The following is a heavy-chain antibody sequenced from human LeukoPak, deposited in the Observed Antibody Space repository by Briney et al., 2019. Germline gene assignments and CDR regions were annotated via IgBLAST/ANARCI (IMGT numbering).Heavy chain of an antibody. J-gene: IGHJ5*02. CDR2: INPSGGST. D-gene: IGHD5-12*01. V-gene: IGHV1-46*01. Sequence: ASVKVSCKASGYTFTNYDMHWVRKAPGQGLEWMGIINPSGGSTNYAQKFQGRVTMTRDTSTSTVYMELSSLRPEDTAVYYCAREHSGYDSWGQGTLLTVSS. CDR3: AREHSGYDS. CDR1: GYTFTNYD.